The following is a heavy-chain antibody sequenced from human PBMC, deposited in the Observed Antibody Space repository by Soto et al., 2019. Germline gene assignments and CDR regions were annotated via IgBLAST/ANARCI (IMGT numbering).Heavy chain of an antibody. J-gene: IGHJ5*02. Sequence: PGESLQISCTGVGYSFTSYWIGCVRQMPGKGLEWMGIIYPGDSDTRYSPSFQGQVTISADKSITTAYLQWSSLKASDTAMYYCARGYCTTTICAPWFDPWGKGTLVTVSS. CDR3: ARGYCTTTICAPWFDP. V-gene: IGHV5-51*01. CDR2: IYPGDSDT. D-gene: IGHD2-2*01. CDR1: GYSFTSYW.